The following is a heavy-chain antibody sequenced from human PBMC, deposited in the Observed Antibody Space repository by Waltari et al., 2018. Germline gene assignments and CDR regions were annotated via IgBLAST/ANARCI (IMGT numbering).Heavy chain of an antibody. CDR1: GFSFRSYW. Sequence: EVQLVESGGGLVHPGGSLRLSCAASGFSFRSYWMNWVRQAPGKGMEWVASIKQDGRDKHYMDSVRGRFTISRDNAKKLLYLEMNRLIDDDTAVYYCASVRSGWDFWGQGTLVTVSS. J-gene: IGHJ4*02. CDR3: ASVRSGWDF. D-gene: IGHD6-19*01. V-gene: IGHV3-7*02. CDR2: IKQDGRDK.